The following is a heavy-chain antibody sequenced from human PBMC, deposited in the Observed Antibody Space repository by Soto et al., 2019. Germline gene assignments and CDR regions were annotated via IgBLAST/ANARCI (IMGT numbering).Heavy chain of an antibody. CDR2: ISGSGGST. D-gene: IGHD2-2*01. J-gene: IGHJ6*03. CDR1: GFTFSSYA. CDR3: AKDLPYCSSTSCYVRGIYYMDV. V-gene: IGHV3-23*01. Sequence: GGSLRLSCAASGFTFSSYAMSWVRQAPGKGLEWVSAISGSGGSTYYADSVKGRFTISRDNSKNTLYLQMNSLRAEDTAVYYCAKDLPYCSSTSCYVRGIYYMDVWGKGTTVTVSS.